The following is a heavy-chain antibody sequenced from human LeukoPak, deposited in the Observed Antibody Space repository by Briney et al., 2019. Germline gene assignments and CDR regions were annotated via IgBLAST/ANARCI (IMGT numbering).Heavy chain of an antibody. CDR2: IIPILGIA. V-gene: IGHV1-69*04. CDR1: GGTFSSYA. J-gene: IGHJ4*02. Sequence: ASVKVSCKASGGTFSSYAISWVRQAPGQGLEWMGRIIPILGIANYAQKFQGRVTITADKSTSTAYMELSSLRSEDTAVYYCARVKKGEDYFDYWGQGTLVTVSS. D-gene: IGHD3-16*01. CDR3: ARVKKGEDYFDY.